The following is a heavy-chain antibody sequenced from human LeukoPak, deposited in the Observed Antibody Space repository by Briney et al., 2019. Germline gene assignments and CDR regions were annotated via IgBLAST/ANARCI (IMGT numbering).Heavy chain of an antibody. Sequence: GRSLRLSCATSGFTFSTYGIHWVRQAPAKGLVWVAAIWPDGSYKYYADSVKGRFTISRDNSKNTVYLQMNTLRDEDTAVYYCARAVGPFDYWGQGTLVTVSS. CDR3: ARAVGPFDY. D-gene: IGHD3-16*01. V-gene: IGHV3-33*01. CDR1: GFTFSTYG. J-gene: IGHJ4*02. CDR2: IWPDGSYK.